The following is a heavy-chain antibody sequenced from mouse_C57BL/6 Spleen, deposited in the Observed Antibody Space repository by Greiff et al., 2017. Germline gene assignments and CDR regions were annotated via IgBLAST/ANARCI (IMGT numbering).Heavy chain of an antibody. CDR2: INYDGSST. CDR3: ARDEEGFGY. J-gene: IGHJ2*01. CDR1: GFTFSDYY. V-gene: IGHV5-16*01. Sequence: EVLLVESEGGLVQPGSSMKLSCTASGFTFSDYYMAWVRQVPEKGLEWVANINYDGSSTYYLDSLKSRFIISRDNAKNILYLQMSSLKSEDTATYYCARDEEGFGYWGQGTTLTVSS.